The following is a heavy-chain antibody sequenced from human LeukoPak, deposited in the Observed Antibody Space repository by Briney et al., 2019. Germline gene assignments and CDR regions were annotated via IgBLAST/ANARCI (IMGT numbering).Heavy chain of an antibody. CDR1: GFTFSSYY. CDR3: ASRGFWSGYYQG. CDR2: ISGSSTTI. J-gene: IGHJ4*02. Sequence: GGSLRLSCAASGFTFSSYYMSWVRQAPGKGLEWVSYISGSSTTIYYSDSVKGRFTVSRDNARNSLYLQMNSLRAEDTAVYYCASRGFWSGYYQGWGQGTLVTVSS. D-gene: IGHD3-3*01. V-gene: IGHV3-48*01.